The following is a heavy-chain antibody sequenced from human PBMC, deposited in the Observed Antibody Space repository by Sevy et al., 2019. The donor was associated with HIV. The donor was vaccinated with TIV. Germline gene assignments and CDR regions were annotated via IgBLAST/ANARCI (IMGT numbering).Heavy chain of an antibody. D-gene: IGHD2-21*02. J-gene: IGHJ4*01. Sequence: GGSLRLSCAVSGFTVRSSHMTWIRQAPGKGLEWVSIIYSGGGTYLSDSVRGRFTISRDNSKNTLFLQMNSLRAEDTAVYYCARGGGSYCGVVCTRDFDSWGQGTLVTVSS. V-gene: IGHV3-66*01. CDR1: GFTVRSSH. CDR2: IYSGGGT. CDR3: ARGGGSYCGVVCTRDFDS.